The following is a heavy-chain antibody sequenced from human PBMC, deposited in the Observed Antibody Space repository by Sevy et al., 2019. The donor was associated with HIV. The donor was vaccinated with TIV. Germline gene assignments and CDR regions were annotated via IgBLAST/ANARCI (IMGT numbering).Heavy chain of an antibody. V-gene: IGHV1-24*01. Sequence: ASVKVSCKVSGYTLTKLSMHWVRQAPGKGLEWMGTFDPEDGETIYAQKFQGRVTMTEDTSTDTAYMELSSLRSEDTAVYYCATTKDYHENSGDPFDYWGQGTLVTVSS. J-gene: IGHJ4*02. D-gene: IGHD3-22*01. CDR3: ATTKDYHENSGDPFDY. CDR2: FDPEDGET. CDR1: GYTLTKLS.